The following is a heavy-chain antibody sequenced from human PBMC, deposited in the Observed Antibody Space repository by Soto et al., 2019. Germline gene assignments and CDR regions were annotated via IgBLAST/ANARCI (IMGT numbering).Heavy chain of an antibody. J-gene: IGHJ4*02. CDR2: IWYDGSNK. V-gene: IGHV3-30*19. D-gene: IGHD1-26*01. CDR3: ARGVVGARFFDY. Sequence: PGGSLRLSCAASGVTFSRYGMHWVRQTPGKGLEWVAVIWYDGSNKYYADSVKGRFTISRDNSKNTLYLQMNSLRAEDTAVYYCARGVVGARFFDYWGQGTLVTVSS. CDR1: GVTFSRYG.